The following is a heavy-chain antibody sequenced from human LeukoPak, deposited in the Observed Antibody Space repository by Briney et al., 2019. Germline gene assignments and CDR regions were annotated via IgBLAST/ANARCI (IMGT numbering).Heavy chain of an antibody. D-gene: IGHD1-26*01. V-gene: IGHV3-21*01. CDR1: GFSFSTYS. Sequence: GGALRLSCAASGFSFSTYSMNWVRQAPGKGLEWVSSISAASNYKYYPDSEKGRFTISRDNAKNSLHLQMTSLRAEDTADYYCARGVVGLKPLDYWGQGTLVTVSS. CDR2: ISAASNYK. J-gene: IGHJ4*02. CDR3: ARGVVGLKPLDY.